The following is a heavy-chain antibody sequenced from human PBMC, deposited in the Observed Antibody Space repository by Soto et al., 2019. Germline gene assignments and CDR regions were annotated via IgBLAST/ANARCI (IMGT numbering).Heavy chain of an antibody. V-gene: IGHV5-10-1*01. J-gene: IGHJ6*02. CDR3: ARPLSEVIPGYNVYYYYGLDV. Sequence: GESLKISCKTSGYSFGSYWISWVRQMPGKGLEWMGRIDSSDSYTNYNPSFQGHVTMSVDRSISTAYLQWNSLKASDAAMYYCARPLSEVIPGYNVYYYYGLDVWGQGTTVTVSS. D-gene: IGHD5-12*01. CDR1: GYSFGSYW. CDR2: IDSSDSYT.